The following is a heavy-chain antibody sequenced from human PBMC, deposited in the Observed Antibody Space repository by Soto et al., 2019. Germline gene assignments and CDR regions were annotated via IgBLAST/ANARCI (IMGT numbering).Heavy chain of an antibody. D-gene: IGHD3-9*01. CDR1: GYTFTSYY. V-gene: IGHV1-46*01. J-gene: IGHJ4*02. CDR3: ARDRYYDILTGYSGFDY. CDR2: INPSGGST. Sequence: GASVKVSCKASGYTFTSYYMHWVRQAPGQRLEWMGIINPSGGSTSYAQKFQGRVTMTRDTSTSTVYMELSSLRSEDTAVYYCARDRYYDILTGYSGFDYWGQGTLVTVSS.